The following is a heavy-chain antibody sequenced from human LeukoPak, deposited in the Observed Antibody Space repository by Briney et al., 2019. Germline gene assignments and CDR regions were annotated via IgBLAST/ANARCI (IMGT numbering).Heavy chain of an antibody. CDR2: IYTSGST. CDR1: GGSISSGSYY. V-gene: IGHV4-61*02. CDR3: ASERSTSPYYFDY. Sequence: SETLSLTCTVSGGSISSGSYYWSWIRQPAGKGLEWIGRIYTSGSTNYNPSLKSRVTISVDTSKNQFSLKLSSVTAADTAVYYCASERSTSPYYFDYWGQGTLVTVSS. D-gene: IGHD2-2*01. J-gene: IGHJ4*02.